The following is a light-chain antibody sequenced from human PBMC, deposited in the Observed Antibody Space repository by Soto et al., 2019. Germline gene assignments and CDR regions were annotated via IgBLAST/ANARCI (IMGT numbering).Light chain of an antibody. Sequence: QPVLTQPPSVSGAPGQRVTISCTGSSSNIGAGYDVHWYRQLPGTAPKLLIYGNTNRPSGVPDRFSGSRSGTSASLAITGLQAEDEADYYCQSYDRSLSGSVFGGGTKLTVL. CDR1: SSNIGAGYD. J-gene: IGLJ2*01. V-gene: IGLV1-40*01. CDR2: GNT. CDR3: QSYDRSLSGSV.